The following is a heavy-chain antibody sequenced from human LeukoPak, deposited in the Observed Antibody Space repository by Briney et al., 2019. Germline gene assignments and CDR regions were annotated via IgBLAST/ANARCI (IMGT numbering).Heavy chain of an antibody. V-gene: IGHV3-21*01. J-gene: IGHJ4*02. Sequence: GGSLILSCAASGFTFSDYAMNWVRQAPGKGLEWVSSLSSSNTNIYYADSVKGRFTISRDNAKNSLYLQMNSLRAEDTAVYYCARDYSGDYWGQGTLVTVSS. CDR1: GFTFSDYA. D-gene: IGHD3-10*01. CDR2: LSSSNTNI. CDR3: ARDYSGDY.